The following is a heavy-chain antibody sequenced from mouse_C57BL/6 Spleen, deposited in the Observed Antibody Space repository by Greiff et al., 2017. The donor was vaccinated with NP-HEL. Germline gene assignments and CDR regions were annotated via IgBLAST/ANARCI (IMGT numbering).Heavy chain of an antibody. Sequence: QVTLKESGPGILQSSQTLSLTCSFSGFSLSTSGMGVSWLRQPSGKGLEWLAHIYWDDDKRYNPSLKSRLTISKDTSRNQVFLKITSVDTADTATYDCARVLITTVVADWYFDVWGTGTTVTVSS. J-gene: IGHJ1*03. D-gene: IGHD1-1*01. CDR1: GFSLSTSGMG. CDR3: ARVLITTVVADWYFDV. V-gene: IGHV8-12*01. CDR2: IYWDDDK.